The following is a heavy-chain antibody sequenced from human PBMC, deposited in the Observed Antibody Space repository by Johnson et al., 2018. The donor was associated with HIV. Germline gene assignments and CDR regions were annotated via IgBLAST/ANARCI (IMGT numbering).Heavy chain of an antibody. CDR1: GFSFSTSY. J-gene: IGHJ3*02. D-gene: IGHD1-26*01. CDR3: ARDRQSGGGDADAFDI. Sequence: VQLVESGGGWVQPGGSLRLSCAASGFSFSTSYMTWVRQAPGKGLEWVATINEDGTGKNHVDSVKGRFSISRDNTKNSLYLQMDSLRVDDTAVYYCARDRQSGGGDADAFDIWGQGTMVSVSS. V-gene: IGHV3-7*05. CDR2: INEDGTGK.